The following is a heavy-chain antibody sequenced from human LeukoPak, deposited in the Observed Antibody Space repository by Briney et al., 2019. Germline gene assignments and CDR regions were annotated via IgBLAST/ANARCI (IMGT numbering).Heavy chain of an antibody. CDR1: GLTFSSHW. CDR2: ITNDGSST. CDR3: ARRVANAFDI. V-gene: IGHV3-74*01. Sequence: GGSLRLSCAASGLTFSSHWMHWVRHAPGKGLVWVSRITNDGSSTTYADSVKGRFTISRDNAKNMLYLQVNSLRAEDTAVYYCARRVANAFDIWGQGTMVTVSS. J-gene: IGHJ3*02.